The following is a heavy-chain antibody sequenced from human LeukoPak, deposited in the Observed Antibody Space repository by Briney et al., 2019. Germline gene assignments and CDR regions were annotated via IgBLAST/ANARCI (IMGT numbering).Heavy chain of an antibody. V-gene: IGHV3-21*01. CDR2: ISSSSYI. CDR3: ARAHDYYDSSGYLTYYFDY. D-gene: IGHD3-22*01. CDR1: GFTFSSYS. Sequence: GGSLRLSCAASGFTFSSYSMNWVRQAPGKGLEWVSSISSSSYIYYADSVKGRFTISRDNAKNSLYLQMNSLRAEDTAVYYCARAHDYYDSSGYLTYYFDYWGQGTLVTVSS. J-gene: IGHJ4*02.